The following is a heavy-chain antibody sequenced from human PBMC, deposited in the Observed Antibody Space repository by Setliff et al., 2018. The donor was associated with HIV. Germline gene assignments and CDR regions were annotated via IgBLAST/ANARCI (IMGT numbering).Heavy chain of an antibody. CDR3: ARSTLTGEDAFDI. D-gene: IGHD7-27*01. Sequence: GASVKVSCKASGYTFTSYDINWVPQATGQGLEWMGWMNPNSGNTGYAQKFQGRVTMTRNTSISTAYMELSSLRSEDTAVYYCARSTLTGEDAFDIWGQGTMVTVSS. V-gene: IGHV1-8*01. CDR2: MNPNSGNT. J-gene: IGHJ3*02. CDR1: GYTFTSYD.